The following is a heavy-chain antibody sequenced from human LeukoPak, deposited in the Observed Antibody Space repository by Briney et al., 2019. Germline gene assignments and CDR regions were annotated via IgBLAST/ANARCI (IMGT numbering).Heavy chain of an antibody. D-gene: IGHD6-25*01. CDR2: ISSSSTYI. Sequence: GGSLRLSCAASGFTFSNYSMTWVRQAPGKGLEWVSSISSSSTYIYYADSVKGRFTISRDKDKNSLYLQMNSLRAEDTAIYYCARGIPAVDYWGQGTLVTVSS. CDR1: GFTFSNYS. V-gene: IGHV3-21*01. J-gene: IGHJ4*02. CDR3: ARGIPAVDY.